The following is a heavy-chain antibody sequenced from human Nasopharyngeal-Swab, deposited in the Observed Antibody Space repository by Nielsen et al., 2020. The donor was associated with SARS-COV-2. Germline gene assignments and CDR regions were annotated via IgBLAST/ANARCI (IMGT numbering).Heavy chain of an antibody. V-gene: IGHV1-18*04. CDR2: ISAYNGNT. D-gene: IGHD2-2*01. Sequence: ASVKVSCKASGDTFTSYCISWVRQAPGQGLEWMVWISAYNGNTNYAQKLQGRVTMTTDTSTSKAYMELRSLRSADTAVYYCARDQRIVVVQAAPTTETRYYYYGMDVWGQGTTVTVSS. CDR3: ARDQRIVVVQAAPTTETRYYYYGMDV. CDR1: GDTFTSYC. J-gene: IGHJ6*02.